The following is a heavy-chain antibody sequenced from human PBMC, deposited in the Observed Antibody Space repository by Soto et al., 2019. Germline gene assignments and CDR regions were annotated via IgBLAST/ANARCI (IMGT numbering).Heavy chain of an antibody. CDR3: AWGIRTNYYYYDYMDV. CDR1: GGSFSGYY. Sequence: QVQLQQWGAGLLKPSETLSLTCAVYGGSFSGYYWSWIRQPPGKGLAWIGEINHSGSTNYNPSLKSRVTISVDTSKNQFSLKLSSVTAADTAVYYCAWGIRTNYYYYDYMDVWGKGTTVTVSS. V-gene: IGHV4-34*01. D-gene: IGHD3-3*02. CDR2: INHSGST. J-gene: IGHJ6*03.